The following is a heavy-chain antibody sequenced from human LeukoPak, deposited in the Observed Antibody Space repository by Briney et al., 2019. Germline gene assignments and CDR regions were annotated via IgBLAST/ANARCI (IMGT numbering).Heavy chain of an antibody. J-gene: IGHJ4*02. D-gene: IGHD5-12*01. V-gene: IGHV1-2*02. CDR2: INSNTGGA. Sequence: ASVKVSCKASGYTFTDHYIHWVRQAPGQGFEWMGWINSNTGGADYAQKFQDRIAISTYTSISTVYMELSRLKSDDTALYYCARDLATIDGIAWYYFENWGQGTLVTVS. CDR1: GYTFTDHY. CDR3: ARDLATIDGIAWYYFEN.